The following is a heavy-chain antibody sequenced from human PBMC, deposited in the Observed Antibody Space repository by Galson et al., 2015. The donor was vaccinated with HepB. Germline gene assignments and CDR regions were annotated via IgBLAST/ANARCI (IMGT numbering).Heavy chain of an antibody. Sequence: SETLSLTCTVSGGSISSYYWSWIRQPAGKGLEWIGRIYTSGSTNYNPSLKSRVTMSVDTSKNQFSLKLSSVTAADTAVYYCAGRRWGLDGYNRGAFDIWGQGTMVTVSS. CDR1: GGSISSYY. CDR3: AGRRWGLDGYNRGAFDI. D-gene: IGHD5-24*01. CDR2: IYTSGST. V-gene: IGHV4-4*07. J-gene: IGHJ3*02.